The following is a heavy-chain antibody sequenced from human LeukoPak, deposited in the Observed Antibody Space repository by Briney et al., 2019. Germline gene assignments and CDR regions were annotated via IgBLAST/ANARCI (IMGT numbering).Heavy chain of an antibody. CDR3: ARGDYYDSSGYYPRLDY. D-gene: IGHD3-22*01. CDR2: ISSSSSTI. Sequence: TGGSLRLSCAASGFTFSSYSMNWVRQAPGKGLEWVSYISSSSSTIYYADSVKGRFTISRDNAKNSLYLQMNSLRAEDTAVYYCARGDYYDSSGYYPRLDYWGQGTLVTVSS. V-gene: IGHV3-48*01. J-gene: IGHJ4*02. CDR1: GFTFSSYS.